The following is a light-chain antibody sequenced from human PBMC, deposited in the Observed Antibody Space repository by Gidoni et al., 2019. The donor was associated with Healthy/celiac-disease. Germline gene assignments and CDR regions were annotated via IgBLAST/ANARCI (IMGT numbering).Light chain of an antibody. J-gene: IGKJ2*01. CDR1: QSGSSGY. CDR3: QQYGSSPPYT. CDR2: GAS. V-gene: IGKV3-20*01. Sequence: EIVLTQSPGPLSLSPGERATLSCRASQSGSSGYLAWYLQKPGQATRRLIYGASSRDTVIPDRFSGRGSGTDFTLIISRLEPEDFAVYYCQQYGSSPPYTFGQXTKLEIK.